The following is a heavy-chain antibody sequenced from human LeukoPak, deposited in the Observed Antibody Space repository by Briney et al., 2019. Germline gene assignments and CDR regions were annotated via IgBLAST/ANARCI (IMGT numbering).Heavy chain of an antibody. CDR3: ARHGLDTAMMNYYYYYMDV. Sequence: SETLSLTCTVSGGSISSSSYYWGWIRQPPGEGLEWIGSIYYSGSTYYNPSLKSRVTISVDTSKNQFSLKPSSVTAADTAMYYCARHGLDTAMMNYYYYYMDVWGKGTTVTVSS. V-gene: IGHV4-39*01. CDR2: IYYSGST. D-gene: IGHD5-18*01. J-gene: IGHJ6*03. CDR1: GGSISSSSYY.